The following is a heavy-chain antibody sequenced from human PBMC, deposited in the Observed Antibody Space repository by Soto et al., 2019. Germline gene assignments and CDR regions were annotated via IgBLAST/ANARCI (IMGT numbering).Heavy chain of an antibody. Sequence: QVQLVQSGAEVKKPGSSVKVSCKASGGTFSSYAISWVRQAPGQGLEWMGGIIPIFGTANYAQKFQGRVTITADESTSTAYMELSSLRSEDTAVYYCARGVVVVVPPATIRSHYYYYYGMDVWGQGTTVTVSS. D-gene: IGHD2-2*01. CDR2: IIPIFGTA. CDR1: GGTFSSYA. CDR3: ARGVVVVVPPATIRSHYYYYYGMDV. V-gene: IGHV1-69*01. J-gene: IGHJ6*02.